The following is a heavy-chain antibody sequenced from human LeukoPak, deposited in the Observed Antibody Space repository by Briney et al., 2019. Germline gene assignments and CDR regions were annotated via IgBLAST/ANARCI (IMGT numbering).Heavy chain of an antibody. V-gene: IGHV4-34*01. Sequence: SETLSLTCAVYGGSFSGYYWSWIRQPPGKGLEWIGEINHSGSINYNPSLKSRVTISVDTSKNQFSLKLSSVTAADTAVYYCARVGDYGGYASYWGQGTLVTVSS. CDR3: ARVGDYGGYASY. CDR1: GGSFSGYY. J-gene: IGHJ4*02. D-gene: IGHD4-17*01. CDR2: INHSGSI.